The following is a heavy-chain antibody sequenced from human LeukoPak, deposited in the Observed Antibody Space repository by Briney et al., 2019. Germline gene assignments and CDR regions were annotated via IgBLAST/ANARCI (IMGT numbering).Heavy chain of an antibody. CDR1: GDSVSSNSAA. J-gene: IGHJ5*02. Sequence: SQTLSLTCAISGDSVSSNSAAWNWSRQSPSRGLGWLGGTYYRSKWYNDYAVSVKSRITINPDTSKNQFSLQLNSVTPEDTAVYYSARMIASHCSSTSCYSTLNWFDPWGQGTLVTVSS. CDR3: ARMIASHCSSTSCYSTLNWFDP. CDR2: TYYRSKWYN. V-gene: IGHV6-1*01. D-gene: IGHD2-2*02.